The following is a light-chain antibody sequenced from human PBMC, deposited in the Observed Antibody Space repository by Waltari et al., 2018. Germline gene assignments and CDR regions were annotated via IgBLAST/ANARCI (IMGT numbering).Light chain of an antibody. CDR1: QSVSTN. CDR2: AAS. V-gene: IGKV3-15*01. J-gene: IGKJ2*01. CDR3: HQYDKWPPRYT. Sequence: VVLTQSPATLSVSPGDRATLSCRVSQSVSTNLAWYQQKPGQAPRLLIFAASTRATGVPVRFSGSGSGTEFTLSISSLQSEDFAVYYCHQYDKWPPRYTFGPGTRLDIK.